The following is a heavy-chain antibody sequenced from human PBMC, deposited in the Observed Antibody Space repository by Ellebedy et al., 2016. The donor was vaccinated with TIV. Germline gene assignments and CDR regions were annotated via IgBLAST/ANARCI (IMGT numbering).Heavy chain of an antibody. D-gene: IGHD2/OR15-2a*01. CDR1: RYSFTDYY. CDR2: INPHSGGT. V-gene: IGHV1-2*02. Sequence: ASVKVSXXASRYSFTDYYIHWVRQAPGQGLEWMGWINPHSGGTNYAQKFQGRVTMTRDTSISAAYMGLSRLRSDDTAVYYCARARGNYYYGMDVWGQGTTVTVSS. J-gene: IGHJ6*02. CDR3: ARARGNYYYGMDV.